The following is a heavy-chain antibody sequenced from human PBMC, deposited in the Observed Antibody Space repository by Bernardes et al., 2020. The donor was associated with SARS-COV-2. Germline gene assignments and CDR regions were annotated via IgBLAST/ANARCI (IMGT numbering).Heavy chain of an antibody. CDR3: ARGLGLGQLLEGAFDI. V-gene: IGHV1-18*01. Sequence: ASVKVSCKASGYTFTSYGISWVRQAPGQGLEWMGWISAYNGNTNYAQKLQGRVTMTTDTSTSTAYMELRSLRSDDTAVYYCARGLGLGQLLEGAFDIWGQGTMVTVSS. J-gene: IGHJ3*02. D-gene: IGHD2-2*01. CDR1: GYTFTSYG. CDR2: ISAYNGNT.